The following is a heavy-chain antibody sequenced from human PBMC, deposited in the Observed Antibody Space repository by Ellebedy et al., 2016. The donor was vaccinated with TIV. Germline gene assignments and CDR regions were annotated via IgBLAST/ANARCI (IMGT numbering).Heavy chain of an antibody. V-gene: IGHV4-39*01. Sequence: SETLSLXXTVSGGSISSRSYHWGRIRQSPGKGLEWIGSMYYDGNIYYNPSLKSRVTISVDTSKNQFSLNLTSVTAADTAVYYCARRVGATPPDFWGQGTLVTVSS. CDR2: MYYDGNI. CDR1: GGSISSRSYH. CDR3: ARRVGATPPDF. J-gene: IGHJ4*02. D-gene: IGHD1-26*01.